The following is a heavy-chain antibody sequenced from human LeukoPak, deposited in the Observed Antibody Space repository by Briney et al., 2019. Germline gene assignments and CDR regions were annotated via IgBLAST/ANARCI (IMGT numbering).Heavy chain of an antibody. Sequence: PGGSLRLSCAASGFTFSSYAMSWVRQAPGKGLEWVSAISGSGGSTYYADSVKGRFTISRDNSKNTLYLQMNSLRAEDTAVYYCAKVGSSSSGWDYFDYWGQGTLVTVSS. CDR2: ISGSGGST. V-gene: IGHV3-23*01. J-gene: IGHJ4*02. CDR3: AKVGSSSSGWDYFDY. D-gene: IGHD6-19*01. CDR1: GFTFSSYA.